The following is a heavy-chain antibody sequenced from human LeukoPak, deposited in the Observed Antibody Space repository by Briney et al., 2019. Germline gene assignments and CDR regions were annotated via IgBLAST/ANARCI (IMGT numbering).Heavy chain of an antibody. D-gene: IGHD2-15*01. CDR3: ARSGPVDCSGGSCYEGY. J-gene: IGHJ4*02. Sequence: PSETLSLTCAVYGGSFSGYYWSWIRQPPGKGLEWIGEINHSGSTNYNPSLKSRVTISVDTSKNQFSLELSSVTAADTAVYYCARSGPVDCSGGSCYEGYWGQGTLVTVAS. CDR2: INHSGST. CDR1: GGSFSGYY. V-gene: IGHV4-34*01.